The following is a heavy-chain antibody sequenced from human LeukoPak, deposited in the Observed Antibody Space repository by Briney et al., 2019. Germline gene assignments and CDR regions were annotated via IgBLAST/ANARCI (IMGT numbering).Heavy chain of an antibody. V-gene: IGHV3-23*01. CDR3: AKLPHPVVRGVLDY. CDR2: ISGSGGST. Sequence: PGGSLRLSCAASGFTFSSYAMSWVRQAPGKGLEWVSAISGSGGSTYYADSVKGRFTISRDNSNNTLYLQMNSLRAEDTAVYYRAKLPHPVVRGVLDYWGQGTLVTVSS. J-gene: IGHJ4*02. CDR1: GFTFSSYA. D-gene: IGHD3-10*01.